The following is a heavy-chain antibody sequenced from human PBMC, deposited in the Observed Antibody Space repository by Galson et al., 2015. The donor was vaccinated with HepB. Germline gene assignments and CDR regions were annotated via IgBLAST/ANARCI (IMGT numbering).Heavy chain of an antibody. CDR1: GYTFTGYY. Sequence: SVKVSCKASGYTFTGYYMHWVRQAPGQGLEWMGWINPNSGGTNYAQKFQGRVTMTRDTSISTAYMELSRLRSDDTAVYYCAIQYPAVGLLWFGELFRFERWGQGTLVTVSS. J-gene: IGHJ4*02. V-gene: IGHV1-2*02. CDR2: INPNSGGT. CDR3: AIQYPAVGLLWFGELFRFER. D-gene: IGHD3-10*01.